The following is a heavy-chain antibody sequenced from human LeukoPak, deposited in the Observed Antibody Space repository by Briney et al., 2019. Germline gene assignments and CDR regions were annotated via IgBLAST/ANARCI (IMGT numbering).Heavy chain of an antibody. J-gene: IGHJ6*03. CDR3: ARGVAAHKTVYYYMDV. Sequence: SETLSLTCAVYGGSFSGYYWSWIRQPPGKGLEWIGKINHSGSTNYNPSLKSRVTISVDTSKNQFSLKLSSVTAADTAVYYCARGVAAHKTVYYYMDVWGKGTTVTVSS. D-gene: IGHD6-6*01. CDR1: GGSFSGYY. CDR2: INHSGST. V-gene: IGHV4-34*01.